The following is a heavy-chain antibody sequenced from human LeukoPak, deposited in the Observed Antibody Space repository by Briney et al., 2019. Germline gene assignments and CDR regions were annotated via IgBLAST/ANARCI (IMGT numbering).Heavy chain of an antibody. CDR3: TTVRTGNLFDY. J-gene: IGHJ4*02. Sequence: GGYLRLSCAASGFTFSTAWMSWVRQAPGKGLEWVGRIKSETDGGTTDYAAPVKGRFTISRDDSKNTLYLQMNSLKTEDTAVYYCTTVRTGNLFDYWGQGTLVTVSS. V-gene: IGHV3-15*01. D-gene: IGHD7-27*01. CDR2: IKSETDGGTT. CDR1: GFTFSTAW.